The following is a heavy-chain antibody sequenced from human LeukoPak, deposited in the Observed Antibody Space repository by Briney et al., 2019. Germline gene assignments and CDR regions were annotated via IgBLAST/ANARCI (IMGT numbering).Heavy chain of an antibody. J-gene: IGHJ4*02. CDR2: FDPEGGET. Sequence: ASVTVSFKVSGYTLTELSMHWVRQAPGKGLEWMGGFDPEGGETIYAQKFQGRVTMTEDTSTDTAYMELSSLRSEDTAVYYCATQRIMITFGGVIVMGYWGQGTLVTVSS. CDR3: ATQRIMITFGGVIVMGY. V-gene: IGHV1-24*01. CDR1: GYTLTELS. D-gene: IGHD3-16*02.